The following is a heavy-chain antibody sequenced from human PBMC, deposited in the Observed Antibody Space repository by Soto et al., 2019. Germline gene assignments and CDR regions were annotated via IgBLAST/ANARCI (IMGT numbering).Heavy chain of an antibody. CDR2: IDGSSDYT. CDR3: ARDLRFSSTNYFDF. D-gene: IGHD2-8*01. J-gene: IGHJ4*02. V-gene: IGHV3-11*06. Sequence: VGSLRLSCTASGFLFTDYYMSWIRQPPGKGLEWLAYIDGSSDYTNSADSVKGRFTISRDNAKNSVFLQMNNLRADDTAVYYCARDLRFSSTNYFDFWGRGTLVTVSS. CDR1: GFLFTDYY.